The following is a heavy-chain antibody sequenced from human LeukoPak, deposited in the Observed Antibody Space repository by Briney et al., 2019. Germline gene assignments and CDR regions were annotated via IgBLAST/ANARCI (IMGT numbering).Heavy chain of an antibody. CDR2: IYSGDRT. CDR1: GLSVRGSY. D-gene: IGHD6-13*01. Sequence: GGSLRLSCVASGLSVRGSYMSWVRQAPGKGLEWVSVIYSGDRTYYADSVKGRFTISGDTSKNTLYLQMNNLRADDTAIYYCTRDLTGTTWSENDYWGQGTLVTISS. CDR3: TRDLTGTTWSENDY. J-gene: IGHJ4*02. V-gene: IGHV3-53*01.